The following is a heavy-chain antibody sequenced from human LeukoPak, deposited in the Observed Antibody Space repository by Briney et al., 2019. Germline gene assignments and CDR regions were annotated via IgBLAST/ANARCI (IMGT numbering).Heavy chain of an antibody. CDR3: AQSLGSSNWIGNWFDP. CDR1: GGSISSSSHS. D-gene: IGHD6-13*01. J-gene: IGHJ5*02. V-gene: IGHV4-39*01. Sequence: SETLSLTCTVSGGSISSSSHSWGWIRQPPGKGLEWTGSIYYTGTTYYNPSLKSRVTISVDTSKNQFSLKPNSVTAADTAVYYCAQSLGSSNWIGNWFDPWGQGTLVTVSS. CDR2: IYYTGTT.